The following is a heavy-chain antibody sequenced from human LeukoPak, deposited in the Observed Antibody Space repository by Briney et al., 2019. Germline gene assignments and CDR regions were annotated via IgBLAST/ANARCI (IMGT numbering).Heavy chain of an antibody. Sequence: GGSLRLSCAASGCTFNNYGMYWVRKAPGKGLEGVAFMRYYGNNQYYADSAKGRFTISRDNSKNTLYLHKHSLNGDDAAVYYCAKDSAFYYIDVWGKGTTVIISS. CDR2: MRYYGNNQ. J-gene: IGHJ6*03. V-gene: IGHV3-30*02. CDR3: AKDSAFYYIDV. CDR1: GCTFNNYG.